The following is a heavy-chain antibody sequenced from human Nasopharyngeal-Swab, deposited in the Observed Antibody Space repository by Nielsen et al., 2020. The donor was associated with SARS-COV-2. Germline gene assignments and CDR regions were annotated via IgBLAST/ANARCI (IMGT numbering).Heavy chain of an antibody. J-gene: IGHJ4*02. CDR1: GFTFSSYA. CDR3: ARVGYYYDSSGYYPHFDY. D-gene: IGHD3-22*01. V-gene: IGHV3-30*04. Sequence: SLKISCAASGFTFSSYAMHWVRQAPGKGLEWVAVISYDGSNKYYADSVKGRFTISRDNSKNTLYLQMNSLRAEDTAVYYCARVGYYYDSSGYYPHFDYRGQGTLVTVSS. CDR2: ISYDGSNK.